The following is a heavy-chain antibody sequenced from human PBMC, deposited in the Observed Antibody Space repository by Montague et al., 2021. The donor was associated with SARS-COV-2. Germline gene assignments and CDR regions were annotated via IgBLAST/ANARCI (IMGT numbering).Heavy chain of an antibody. J-gene: IGHJ6*02. CDR3: ASRPAPLLHLDGSQGYFDYYGLDV. CDR2: IQRGDT. V-gene: IGHV4-34*12. D-gene: IGHD3/OR15-3a*01. CDR1: GKSYSPYHGSFNSYH. Sequence: SETLSLTCAVSGKSYSPYHGSFNSYHWSWIRQSQGKGLEWIGDIQRGDTKYNPSLTSRVTISVDTAQEQSFLTLTTATAADTAVYYCASRPAPLLHLDGSQGYFDYYGLDVWGQGTTVVVS.